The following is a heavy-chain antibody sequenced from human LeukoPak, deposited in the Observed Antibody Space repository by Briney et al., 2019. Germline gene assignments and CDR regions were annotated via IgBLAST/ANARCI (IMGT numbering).Heavy chain of an antibody. CDR3: AREYDSRARFDS. J-gene: IGHJ4*02. CDR1: GDSFIRHT. CDR2: ISSSGSPI. V-gene: IGHV3-48*01. D-gene: IGHD6-13*01. Sequence: GGSLRLSCVGSGDSFIRHTMIWVRRAPGKGLEWIAYISSSGSPIYYADSVKGRFTVSRDNARTSLLLHMNSLRAEDTAVYYCAREYDSRARFDSWGQGTLVTVSS.